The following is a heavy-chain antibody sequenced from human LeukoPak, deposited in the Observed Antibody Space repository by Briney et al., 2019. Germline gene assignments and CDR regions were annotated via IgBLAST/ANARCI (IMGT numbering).Heavy chain of an antibody. J-gene: IGHJ4*02. CDR3: AREENTLLLSLDY. CDR2: ISENPERR. CDR1: GFSIAIYG. D-gene: IGHD2/OR15-2a*01. V-gene: IGHV3-23*01. Sequence: GGSLRLSCAVSGFSIAIYGITWVRQTPEKGLEWVSAISENPERRHYSNSVTGRFIISRDRSMNTVFLQMTSLRAEDTGVYYCAREENTLLLSLDYWGLGTLVTVSS.